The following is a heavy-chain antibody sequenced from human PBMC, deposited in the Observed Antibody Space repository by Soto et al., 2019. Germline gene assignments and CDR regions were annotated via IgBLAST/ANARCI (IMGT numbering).Heavy chain of an antibody. CDR1: GFTFSSYG. CDR3: AKGTYYYDSSGYVTLGY. V-gene: IGHV3-30*18. D-gene: IGHD3-22*01. CDR2: ISYDGSNK. J-gene: IGHJ4*02. Sequence: QVQLVESGGGVVQPGRSLRLSCAASGFTFSSYGMHWVRQAPGKGLEWVAVISYDGSNKYYADSVKGRFTISRDNSKNTLYLQMNSLRAKDTAVYYCAKGTYYYDSSGYVTLGYWGQGTLVTVSS.